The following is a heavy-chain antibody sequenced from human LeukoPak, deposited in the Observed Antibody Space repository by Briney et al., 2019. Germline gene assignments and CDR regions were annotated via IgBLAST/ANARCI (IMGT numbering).Heavy chain of an antibody. CDR2: INPNSGGT. V-gene: IGHV1-2*02. J-gene: IGHJ4*02. Sequence: ASVKVSCKASGYTFTGYYMHWVRQAPGQGLEWMGWINPNSGGTNYAQKFQGRVTMTRDTSISTAYMELSRLRSDDTAAYYCAREVGGATNNYFDYWGQGTLVTVSS. D-gene: IGHD1-26*01. CDR1: GYTFTGYY. CDR3: AREVGGATNNYFDY.